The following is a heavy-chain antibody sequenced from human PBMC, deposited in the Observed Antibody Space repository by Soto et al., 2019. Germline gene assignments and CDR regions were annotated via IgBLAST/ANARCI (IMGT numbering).Heavy chain of an antibody. J-gene: IGHJ4*02. CDR2: ISYDGSKK. CDR1: GFSFSTYG. V-gene: IGHV3-30*18. Sequence: QVQLVESGGGVVQPGRSLRLSCAASGFSFSTYGMHWVRQAPGKGLEWVALISYDGSKKYHADSVKGRFTISRDNSKNTLYLQMNSLRAEDTAVYYCAKDPRGVGATLFDYWGQGTLVTVSS. D-gene: IGHD1-26*01. CDR3: AKDPRGVGATLFDY.